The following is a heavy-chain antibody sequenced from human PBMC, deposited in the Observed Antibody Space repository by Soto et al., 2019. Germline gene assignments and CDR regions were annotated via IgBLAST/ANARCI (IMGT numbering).Heavy chain of an antibody. Sequence: PSETLSLTCTVSGGSISSSSYYWGWIRQPPGKGLEWIGSIYYSGSTYYNPSLESRVTISVDTSKNQFSLKLSSVTAADTAVYYCARATYYYDSSGYYGYYFGYWGQGTLVTVSS. CDR3: ARATYYYDSSGYYGYYFGY. CDR2: IYYSGST. D-gene: IGHD3-22*01. J-gene: IGHJ4*02. CDR1: GGSISSSSYY. V-gene: IGHV4-39*01.